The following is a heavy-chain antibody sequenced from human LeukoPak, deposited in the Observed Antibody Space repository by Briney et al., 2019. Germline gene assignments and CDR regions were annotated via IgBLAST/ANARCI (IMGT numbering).Heavy chain of an antibody. CDR3: ARRGTDASFSFFDV. J-gene: IGHJ3*01. Sequence: GGSLRLSCAASGFTFSSYTMHWVRQIPGERPEWVSSISGDTTYIYYADSLKGRFTISRDNTNTSLFLQMNSLRAEDTATYFCARRGTDASFSFFDVWGQGTMVTVSS. CDR1: GFTFSSYT. CDR2: ISGDTTYI. D-gene: IGHD1-1*01. V-gene: IGHV3-21*01.